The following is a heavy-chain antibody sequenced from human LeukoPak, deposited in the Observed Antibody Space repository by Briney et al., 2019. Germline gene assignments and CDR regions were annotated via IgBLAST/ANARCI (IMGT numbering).Heavy chain of an antibody. CDR1: GFTFTNYW. CDR3: VRDGDNYDFDH. V-gene: IGHV3-74*01. J-gene: IGHJ4*02. D-gene: IGHD1-1*01. Sequence: GGSLRLSCAASGFTFTNYWMLWVRQAPGKGLVWVARINKDGRGPDYADSVKGRFTISRDNAKNTVHLQMNSLRAQDTAVYYCVRDGDNYDFDHWGQGTLVTV. CDR2: INKDGRGP.